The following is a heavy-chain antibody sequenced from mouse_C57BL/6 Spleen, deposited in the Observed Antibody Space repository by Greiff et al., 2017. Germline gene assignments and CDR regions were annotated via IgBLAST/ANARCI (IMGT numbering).Heavy chain of an antibody. D-gene: IGHD2-3*01. CDR1: GFTFSDYG. CDR2: ISSGSSTI. Sequence: VQLKESGGGLVKPGGSLKLSCAASGFTFSDYGMHWVRQAPEKGLEWVAYISSGSSTIYYADTVKGRFTISRDNAKYTLFLQMTSLRSEDTAMYYCATVYEGAMDVWGKGTSVTVSS. CDR3: ATVYEGAMDV. V-gene: IGHV5-17*01. J-gene: IGHJ4*01.